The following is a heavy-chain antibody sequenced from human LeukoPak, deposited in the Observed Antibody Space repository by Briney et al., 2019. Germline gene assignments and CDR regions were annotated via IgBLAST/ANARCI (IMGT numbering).Heavy chain of an antibody. V-gene: IGHV3-48*04. CDR1: GFTFSSYS. D-gene: IGHD4-23*01. CDR2: ISSSSSTI. CDR3: ARSHDYGGNPMDDFDY. Sequence: GGSLRLSCAASGFTFSSYSMNWVRQAPGKGLERVSYISSSSSTIYYADSVKGRFTISRDNAKNSLYLQMNSLRGEDTAVYYCARSHDYGGNPMDDFDYWGQGTLVTVFS. J-gene: IGHJ4*02.